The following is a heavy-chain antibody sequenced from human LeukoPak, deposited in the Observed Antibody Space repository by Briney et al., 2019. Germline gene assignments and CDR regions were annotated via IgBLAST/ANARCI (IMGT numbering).Heavy chain of an antibody. J-gene: IGHJ4*02. Sequence: SVKVSCKASGGTFSSYAISWVRQAPGQGLEWMGRIIPIFGTANYAQKFQGRVTITTDESTSTAYMDLSSLRSEDTAVYYCARDQGSGWYQNERPLHRGSFDYWGQGTLVTVSS. V-gene: IGHV1-69*05. CDR2: IIPIFGTA. CDR3: ARDQGSGWYQNERPLHRGSFDY. D-gene: IGHD6-19*01. CDR1: GGTFSSYA.